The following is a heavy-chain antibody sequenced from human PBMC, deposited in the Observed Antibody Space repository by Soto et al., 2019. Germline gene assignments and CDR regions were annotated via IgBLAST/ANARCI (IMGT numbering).Heavy chain of an antibody. J-gene: IGHJ5*02. CDR2: ISSSSSTI. Sequence: EVRLVESGGGLVQPGGSLRLSCAASGFTFSSYSMNWVRQAPGKGLEWVSYISSSSSTIYYADSVKGRFTISRDNAKNGLHLQMNGLRAEDTAVYYCARGRIAAAGRWFDPWGQGTLVTVSS. CDR3: ARGRIAAAGRWFDP. CDR1: GFTFSSYS. D-gene: IGHD6-13*01. V-gene: IGHV3-48*01.